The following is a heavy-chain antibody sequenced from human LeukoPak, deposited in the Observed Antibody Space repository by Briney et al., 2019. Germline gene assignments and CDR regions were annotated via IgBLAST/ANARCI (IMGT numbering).Heavy chain of an antibody. CDR3: ARTYCSNTSCYRHYYYNMDV. J-gene: IGHJ6*03. CDR2: INPNSGGT. CDR1: GYTFTCYY. Sequence: ASVKVSCKASGYTFTCYYMHWVRQAPGQGRGGRGGINPNSGGTNYEQNFQGKVPMTSDTSISTAYMELSRLRSDDTAVYYCARTYCSNTSCYRHYYYNMDVWGKGTTVTVTS. D-gene: IGHD2-2*01. V-gene: IGHV1-2*02.